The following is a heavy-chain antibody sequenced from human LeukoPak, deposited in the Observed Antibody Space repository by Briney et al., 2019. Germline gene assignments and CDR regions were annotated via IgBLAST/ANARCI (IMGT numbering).Heavy chain of an antibody. CDR2: IYSGGST. V-gene: IGHV3-66*01. Sequence: GGSLRLSCAASGFTVSRNYMSWVRQAPGKGLEWVSVIYSGGSTYYADSVKGRFTISRDNSKNTLYLQMDSLRAEDTAVYYCAKDSWGSNPFDYWGQGTLVTVSS. CDR1: GFTVSRNY. J-gene: IGHJ4*02. CDR3: AKDSWGSNPFDY. D-gene: IGHD7-27*01.